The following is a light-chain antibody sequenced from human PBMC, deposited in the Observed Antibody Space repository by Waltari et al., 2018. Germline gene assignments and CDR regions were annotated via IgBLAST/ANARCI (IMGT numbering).Light chain of an antibody. J-gene: IGLJ1*01. CDR2: EVT. V-gene: IGLV2-23*02. Sequence: QSGLTQPASVSGSPGQSITISCPRTSTAVGNYNLVSWYQQYPGKAPKLMVYEVTRRSSGVSDRFSGSKSGNTASLTIYGLQSEDEADYYCCSYAGLGIYVFGTGTKVTVL. CDR1: STAVGNYNL. CDR3: CSYAGLGIYV.